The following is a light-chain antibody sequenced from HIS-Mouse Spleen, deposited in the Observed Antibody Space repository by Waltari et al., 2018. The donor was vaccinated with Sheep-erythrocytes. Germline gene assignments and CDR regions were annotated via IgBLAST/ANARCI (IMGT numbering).Light chain of an antibody. CDR2: DVS. CDR1: SSDVGGYNY. Sequence: LTQPRPVSGSPGQSVTISCTGTSSDVGGYNYVSWYQQHPGKAPKLMIYDVSKRPSGVPDRFSGSKSGNTASLTISGLQAEDEADYYCCSYAGSYTWVFGGGTKLTVL. CDR3: CSYAGSYTWV. J-gene: IGLJ3*02. V-gene: IGLV2-11*01.